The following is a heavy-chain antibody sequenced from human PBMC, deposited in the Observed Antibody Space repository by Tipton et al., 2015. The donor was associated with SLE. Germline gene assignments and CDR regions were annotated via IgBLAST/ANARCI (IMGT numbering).Heavy chain of an antibody. D-gene: IGHD2-21*01. Sequence: SLRLSCAASGFTFSSYGMHWVRQAPGKGLEWVATINQDGSERYYVDSMKGRFTISRDNSKNSLYLQMNSLRAEDTAVYYCARPGAYCGGDCYSYDAFDIWGQGTMVTVSS. CDR3: ARPGAYCGGDCYSYDAFDI. V-gene: IGHV3-7*01. J-gene: IGHJ3*02. CDR1: GFTFSSYG. CDR2: INQDGSER.